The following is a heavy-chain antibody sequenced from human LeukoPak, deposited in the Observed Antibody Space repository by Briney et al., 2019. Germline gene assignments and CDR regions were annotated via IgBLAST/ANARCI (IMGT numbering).Heavy chain of an antibody. Sequence: GGSLRLXCAASGFTSSSYSMNWVRQAPGKGLESVSYISSSSSTIYYADSVRGRFTISRDNAKNSLYLQMNSLRAEDTAVYYCAREVCSSTSCHLDYWGQGTLVTVSS. CDR2: ISSSSSTI. V-gene: IGHV3-48*01. J-gene: IGHJ4*02. CDR3: AREVCSSTSCHLDY. D-gene: IGHD2-2*01. CDR1: GFTSSSYS.